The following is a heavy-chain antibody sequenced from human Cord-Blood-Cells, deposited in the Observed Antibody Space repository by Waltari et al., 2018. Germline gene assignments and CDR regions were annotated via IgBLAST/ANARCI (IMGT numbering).Heavy chain of an antibody. D-gene: IGHD6-13*01. V-gene: IGHV3-21*01. J-gene: IGHJ6*02. CDR2: ISSSSSYI. CDR3: ARDSSSSWYYYYYGMDV. CDR1: GFTFSSYS. Sequence: EVQLVESGGGLVKPGGSLRLACAASGFTFSSYSMNWVRQAPGKGLEWVSSISSSSSYIYYADSVEGRFTISRENAKKSLYLQMNSLRAEDTAVYYCARDSSSSWYYYYYGMDVWGQGTTVTVSS.